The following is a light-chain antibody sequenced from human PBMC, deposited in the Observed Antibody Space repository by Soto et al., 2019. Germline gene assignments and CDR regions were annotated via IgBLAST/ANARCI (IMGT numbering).Light chain of an antibody. Sequence: QSVLTQPASVSGSPGQSITISCTGTNSDVGGYNDVSWYQQYPGKPPKLMIYEVSNRPSGVSNRFSGSKSGNTASLTISGLQAEDEADYYCSSYTSSRTLEVFGGGTKLTVL. CDR2: EVS. CDR3: SSYTSSRTLEV. J-gene: IGLJ2*01. CDR1: NSDVGGYND. V-gene: IGLV2-14*01.